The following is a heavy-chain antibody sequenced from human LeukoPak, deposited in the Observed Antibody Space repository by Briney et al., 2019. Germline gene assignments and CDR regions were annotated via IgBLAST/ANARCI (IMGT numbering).Heavy chain of an antibody. J-gene: IGHJ3*02. V-gene: IGHV1-2*02. CDR3: AREGAGGIAAAGTSAFDI. Sequence: ASVKVSCKASGYTFTGYCMHWVRQAPGQGLEWMGWIDPNSGGTNYAQKFQGRVTMTRDTSISTAYMELSRLRSDDTAVYYCAREGAGGIAAAGTSAFDIWGQGTMVTVSS. CDR2: IDPNSGGT. CDR1: GYTFTGYC. D-gene: IGHD6-13*01.